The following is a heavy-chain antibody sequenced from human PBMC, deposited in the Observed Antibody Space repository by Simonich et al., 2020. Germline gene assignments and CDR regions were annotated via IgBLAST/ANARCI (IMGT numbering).Heavy chain of an antibody. CDR2: SNHRGST. CDR1: GGSFSGYY. Sequence: QVQLQQWGAGLLKPSETLSLTCAVSGGSFSGYYWSWIRQHQGKGLEWIGESNHRGSTNYNPSLKSRVPISVDTSKNQFALKLSSETAADTAVYYCARHLQLGPFDYWGQGTLVTVSS. V-gene: IGHV4-34*01. J-gene: IGHJ4*02. CDR3: ARHLQLGPFDY. D-gene: IGHD1-1*01.